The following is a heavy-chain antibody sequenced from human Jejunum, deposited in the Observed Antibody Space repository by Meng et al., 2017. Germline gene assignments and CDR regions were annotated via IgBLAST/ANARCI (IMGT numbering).Heavy chain of an antibody. CDR3: AKSQGQHYYHYGMDV. Sequence: GESLKISCTTSGFTFSNYAMNWVRQAPGRGLEWVAGISASGVHTFYADSVKGRFTISRDDSNDTVYVQMNGLRAEDAALYYCAKSQGQHYYHYGMDVWGQGTTVTVSS. CDR2: ISASGVHT. V-gene: IGHV3-23*01. D-gene: IGHD1-1*01. J-gene: IGHJ6*02. CDR1: GFTFSNYA.